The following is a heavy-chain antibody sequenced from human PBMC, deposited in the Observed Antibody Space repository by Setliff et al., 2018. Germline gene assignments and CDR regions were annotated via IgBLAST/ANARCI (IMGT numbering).Heavy chain of an antibody. V-gene: IGHV4-30-4*08. Sequence: SETLSLTCTVSGGSISSGDYYWSWIRQPPGKGLEWIGYIYYSGSTYYKSSLKSRVTISVDTSENQFSLKLNSVTAADTALYYCARRTNYFDSSGYRVYYFDYWGQGTLVTVSS. CDR2: IYYSGST. D-gene: IGHD3-22*01. CDR3: ARRTNYFDSSGYRVYYFDY. J-gene: IGHJ4*02. CDR1: GGSISSGDYY.